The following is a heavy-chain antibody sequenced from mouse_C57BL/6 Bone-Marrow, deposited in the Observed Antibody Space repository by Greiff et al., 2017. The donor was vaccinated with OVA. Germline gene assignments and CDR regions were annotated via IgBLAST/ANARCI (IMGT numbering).Heavy chain of an antibody. D-gene: IGHD2-2*01. CDR2: INSDGGST. CDR1: EYEFPSHD. J-gene: IGHJ1*03. V-gene: IGHV5-2*01. Sequence: EVQGVESGGGLVQPGESLKLSCESNEYEFPSHDMSWVRKTPEKRLELVAAINSDGGSTYYPDTMERRFIISRDNTKKTLYLQMSSLRAEGTALYYCARRGYDGYFDVWGTGTTVTVSS. CDR3: ARRGYDGYFDV.